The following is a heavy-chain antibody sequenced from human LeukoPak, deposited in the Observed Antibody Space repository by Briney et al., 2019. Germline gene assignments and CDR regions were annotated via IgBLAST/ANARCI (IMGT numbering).Heavy chain of an antibody. Sequence: GGSLRLSCAASGFTFSSYGMHWVRQAPGKGLEWVAVISYDGSNKYYADSVKGRFTISRDNSKNSLYLQMNSLRAEDTAVYYCAKGVIMAHFDYWGQGTLVTVSS. J-gene: IGHJ4*02. V-gene: IGHV3-30*18. CDR2: ISYDGSNK. CDR3: AKGVIMAHFDY. D-gene: IGHD2-8*01. CDR1: GFTFSSYG.